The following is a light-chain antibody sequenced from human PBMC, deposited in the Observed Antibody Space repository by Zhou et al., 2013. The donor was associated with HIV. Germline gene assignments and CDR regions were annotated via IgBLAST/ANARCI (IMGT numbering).Light chain of an antibody. J-gene: IGKJ4*01. Sequence: EIVMTQSPDTLSVSPGERATLSCRASQSVNSNLAWYQQKLGQAPRLLIYGASTRATGVPARFSGSGSGTEFTLTISSLQSEDVAVYYCQQYDQWPPLTFGGGTKVEI. CDR1: QSVNSN. CDR2: GAS. CDR3: QQYDQWPPLT. V-gene: IGKV3-15*01.